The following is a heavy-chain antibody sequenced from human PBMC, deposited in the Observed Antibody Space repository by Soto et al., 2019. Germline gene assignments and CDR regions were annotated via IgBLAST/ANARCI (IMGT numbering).Heavy chain of an antibody. CDR3: ARRGSGSYYDY. CDR2: ISGSGGST. D-gene: IGHD1-26*01. J-gene: IGHJ4*02. Sequence: EVQLLESGGGLVQPGGSLRLSCAASGFTFSSYAMRWVRQAPVKGLEWVSAISGSGGSTYYADSVTGRFTISRDNSKNTLYLQMNSLRAEDPAVYYWARRGSGSYYDYWGQGTLVTVSS. CDR1: GFTFSSYA. V-gene: IGHV3-23*01.